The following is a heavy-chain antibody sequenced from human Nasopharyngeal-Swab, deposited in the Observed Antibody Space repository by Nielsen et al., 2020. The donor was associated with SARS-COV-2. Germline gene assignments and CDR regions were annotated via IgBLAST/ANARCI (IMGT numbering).Heavy chain of an antibody. V-gene: IGHV3-48*03. D-gene: IGHD3-22*01. CDR1: GFTFSSYE. CDR3: AREGENDSSGYFSDAFDI. CDR2: ISSSGSTI. Sequence: GGSLRLSCAASGFTFSSYEMNWVRQAPGKGLEWVSCISSSGSTIYYADSVKGRFTISRDNAKNSLYLQMNSLRAEDTAVYYCAREGENDSSGYFSDAFDIWGQGTMVTVSS. J-gene: IGHJ3*02.